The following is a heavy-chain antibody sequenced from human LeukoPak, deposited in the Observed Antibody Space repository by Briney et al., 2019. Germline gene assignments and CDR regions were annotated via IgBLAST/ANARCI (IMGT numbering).Heavy chain of an antibody. CDR1: GYSISSGYY. Sequence: SETLSLTCAVSGYSISSGYYWGWIRQPPGKGLEWIGSIYHSGSTNYNPSLKSRVTISVDTSNNQFSLKLSSVTAADTAVYYCASEYCSSTSCYFDYWGQGNLVTVSS. V-gene: IGHV4-38-2*01. J-gene: IGHJ4*02. CDR2: IYHSGST. CDR3: ASEYCSSTSCYFDY. D-gene: IGHD2-2*01.